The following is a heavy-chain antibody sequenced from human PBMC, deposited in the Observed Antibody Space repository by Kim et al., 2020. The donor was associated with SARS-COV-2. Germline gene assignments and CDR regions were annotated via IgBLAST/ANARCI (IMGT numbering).Heavy chain of an antibody. Sequence: SVKGRFTISRDNPKNTLYLQMNSLRAEDTAVYYCAKGPSYYYDSSAPGDYWGQGTLVTVSS. V-gene: IGHV3-23*01. D-gene: IGHD3-22*01. CDR3: AKGPSYYYDSSAPGDY. J-gene: IGHJ4*02.